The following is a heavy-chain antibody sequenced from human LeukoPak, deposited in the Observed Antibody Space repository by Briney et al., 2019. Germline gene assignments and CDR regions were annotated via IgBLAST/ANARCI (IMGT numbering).Heavy chain of an antibody. J-gene: IGHJ2*01. D-gene: IGHD6-13*01. V-gene: IGHV3-13*01. CDR3: ARAAYSSTWYSRYFDL. CDR2: IGTAGEI. Sequence: GGSLRLSCAASGFTFRSYDMHWVRQATGKGLEWVSGIGTAGEIYYPGSVKGRFTISREKAKNSLYLQMNSLRAGDTAVYYCARAAYSSTWYSRYFDLWGRGTLVTVSS. CDR1: GFTFRSYD.